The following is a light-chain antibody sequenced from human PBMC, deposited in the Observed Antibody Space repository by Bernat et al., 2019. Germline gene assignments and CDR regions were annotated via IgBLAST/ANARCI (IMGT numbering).Light chain of an antibody. CDR3: QQYDSSRMYT. CDR1: QSVTSSNY. CDR2: SAS. J-gene: IGKJ2*01. V-gene: IGKV3-20*01. Sequence: EIVLTQSPGTLSLSPGERATLSCRASQSVTSSNYLAWYQQKPGQAPRLLIYSASSRATGIPDRFTGSGSGTDITLTISRLEPEDSAVYYCQQYDSSRMYTFGQGTKLESK.